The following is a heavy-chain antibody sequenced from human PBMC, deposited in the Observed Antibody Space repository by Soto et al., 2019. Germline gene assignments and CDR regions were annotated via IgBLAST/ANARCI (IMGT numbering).Heavy chain of an antibody. D-gene: IGHD1-26*01. J-gene: IGHJ4*02. CDR1: GGSISNSNW. CDR3: AHRPIVGAAI. Sequence: QVQLQESGPGLVKPSGTLSLTCAVFGGSISNSNWWTWVRQPPGKGLEWIGEIFHSGSTNYNSSLKGRVTISVDKANNQFSLQRRYVTAADTAVYYCAHRPIVGAAIWGQGTLVTVSS. V-gene: IGHV4-4*02. CDR2: IFHSGST.